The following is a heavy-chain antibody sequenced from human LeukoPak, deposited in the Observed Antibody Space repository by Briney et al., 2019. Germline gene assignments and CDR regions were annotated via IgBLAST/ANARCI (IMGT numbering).Heavy chain of an antibody. J-gene: IGHJ6*03. CDR1: GGSISSYY. V-gene: IGHV4-59*12. CDR3: ARSPDHSSYNYYYYMDV. D-gene: IGHD3-22*01. CDR2: IYYSGST. Sequence: SETLSLTCTVSGGSISSYYWSWIRQPPGKGLEWIGYIYYSGSTNYNPSLKSRVTISVDTSKNQFSLKLSSVTDADTAVYYCARSPDHSSYNYYYYMDVWGKGTAVTVSS.